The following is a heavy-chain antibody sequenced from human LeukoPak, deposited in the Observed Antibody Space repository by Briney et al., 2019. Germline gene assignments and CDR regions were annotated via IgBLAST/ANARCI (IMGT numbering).Heavy chain of an antibody. Sequence: SETLSLTCAVYSGSFNGYYWSWIRQPPGKGLEWIGEVNPRGTTNYNPSLKSRVTISVDRSKNQISLKLSSVTAADTAVYYCARGRELLRRHFDYWGQGTLVTVSS. V-gene: IGHV4-34*01. J-gene: IGHJ4*02. D-gene: IGHD1-26*01. CDR1: SGSFNGYY. CDR2: VNPRGTT. CDR3: ARGRELLRRHFDY.